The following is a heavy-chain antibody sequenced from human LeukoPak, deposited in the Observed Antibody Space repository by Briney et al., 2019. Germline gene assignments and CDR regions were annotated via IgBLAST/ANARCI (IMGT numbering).Heavy chain of an antibody. CDR1: GFTFSNAW. J-gene: IGHJ4*02. CDR3: TTAPNYYDSSGYYYHDY. CDR2: FKSKTDGGTT. Sequence: GGSLSLSCAVSGFTFSNAWMSWVRRAPGKGLEWVGGFKSKTDGGTTDYAAPVKGRFTISRDDSKNTLYLQMNSLKTEDTAVYYCTTAPNYYDSSGYYYHDYWGQGTLVTVSS. V-gene: IGHV3-15*01. D-gene: IGHD3-22*01.